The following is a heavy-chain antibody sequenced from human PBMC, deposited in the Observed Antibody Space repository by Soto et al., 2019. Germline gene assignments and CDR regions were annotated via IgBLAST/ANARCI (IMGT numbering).Heavy chain of an antibody. CDR1: GFTVSSNY. D-gene: IGHD5-12*01. Sequence: PGGSLRLSCAASGFTVSSNYMSWVRQAPEKGLEWVSVIYSGGSTDYADSVKGRFTISRDNSKNTLYLQMNSLRAEDTAVYYCARARDGYNFLYEPTWGQGTLVTVSS. J-gene: IGHJ4*02. CDR3: ARARDGYNFLYEPT. V-gene: IGHV3-53*01. CDR2: IYSGGST.